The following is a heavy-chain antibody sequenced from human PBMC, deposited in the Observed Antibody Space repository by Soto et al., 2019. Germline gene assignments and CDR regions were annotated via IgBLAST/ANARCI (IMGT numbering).Heavy chain of an antibody. CDR1: DGSVSSAPFY. CDR3: ARFGYGRRDFEH. J-gene: IGHJ4*01. CDR2: IYYRGNT. D-gene: IGHD2-15*01. Sequence: SSKTLSLTCTVSDGSVSSAPFYWPWIRQHPGKVLGWIGYIYYRGNTYSRPALKSRVSISIDPSHNEVAVRLNSVTAADTAVYYCARFGYGRRDFEHWGQGTPVTVSS. V-gene: IGHV4-31*03.